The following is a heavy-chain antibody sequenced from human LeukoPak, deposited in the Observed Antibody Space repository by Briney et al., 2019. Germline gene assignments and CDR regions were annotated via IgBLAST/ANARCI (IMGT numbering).Heavy chain of an antibody. CDR2: INTKGET. V-gene: IGHV4-4*09. D-gene: IGHD2-21*01. J-gene: IGHJ4*02. CDR1: GVSMSAYK. Sequence: SETLSLTCTVSGVSMSAYKWSWVRQSPEQGLEWIGCINTKGETSYNPSLKSRVTTSVDTSKSQFPLRLTSVTAADTAVYYCATSNDAKIAPFDHWGQGAPVTVSS. CDR3: ATSNDAKIAPFDH.